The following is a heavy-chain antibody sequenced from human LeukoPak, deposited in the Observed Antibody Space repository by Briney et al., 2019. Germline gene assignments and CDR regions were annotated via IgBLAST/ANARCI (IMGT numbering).Heavy chain of an antibody. D-gene: IGHD3-22*01. V-gene: IGHV4-61*08. CDR1: GGSISSGGYY. Sequence: SETLSLTCTVSGGSISSGGYYWSWIRQPPGKGLEWIGYIYYSGSTNYNPSLKSRVTISVDTSKNQFSLKLSSVTAADTAVYYCAREVTYYYDTWGQGTLVTVSS. J-gene: IGHJ5*02. CDR3: AREVTYYYDT. CDR2: IYYSGST.